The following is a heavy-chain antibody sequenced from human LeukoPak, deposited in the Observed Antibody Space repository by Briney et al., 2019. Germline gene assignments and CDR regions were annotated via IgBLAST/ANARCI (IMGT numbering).Heavy chain of an antibody. V-gene: IGHV4-39*01. CDR1: GGSISSSSYY. D-gene: IGHD6-6*01. J-gene: IGHJ6*03. CDR2: IYYSGST. CDR3: ARWSGSVTARNYYYYMDV. Sequence: SETLSLTCTVSGGSISSSSYYWGWIRQPPGKGLEWIGSIYYSGSTYYKPSLKSRVTISVDTSKNQFSLKLSSVTAADTAVYYCARWSGSVTARNYYYYMDVWGEGTTVTVSS.